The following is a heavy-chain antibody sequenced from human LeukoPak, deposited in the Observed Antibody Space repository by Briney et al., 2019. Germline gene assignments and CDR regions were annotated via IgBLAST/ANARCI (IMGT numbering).Heavy chain of an antibody. D-gene: IGHD5-18*01. CDR2: ISAYNGNT. CDR3: ARDTAMAYYEESYFDP. CDR1: GYTFTSYG. V-gene: IGHV1-18*01. Sequence: ASVKVSCKASGYTFTSYGISWVRQAPGQGLECMGWISAYNGNTNYAQKFQVRLTMTTDKSTSTAYMELRSLRSDDTAVYYCARDTAMAYYEESYFDPWGQGTLVTVSS. J-gene: IGHJ5*02.